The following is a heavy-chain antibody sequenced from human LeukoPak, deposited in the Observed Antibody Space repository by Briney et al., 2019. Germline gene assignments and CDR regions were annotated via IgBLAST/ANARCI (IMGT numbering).Heavy chain of an antibody. CDR2: IYYSGST. V-gene: IGHV4-30-4*01. J-gene: IGHJ5*02. Sequence: SETLSLTCAVSGGSISSGDYYWSWIRQPPGKGLVWIGYIYYSGSTYYNPSLKSRVTISVDTSKNQFSLKLSSVTAADTAVYYCARDSSSWFGWFDPWGQGTLVTVSS. CDR1: GGSISSGDYY. D-gene: IGHD6-13*01. CDR3: ARDSSSWFGWFDP.